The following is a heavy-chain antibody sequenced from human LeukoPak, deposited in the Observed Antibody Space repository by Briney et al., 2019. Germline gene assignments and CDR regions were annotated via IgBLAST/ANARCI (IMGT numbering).Heavy chain of an antibody. V-gene: IGHV3-43*02. Sequence: SGGSLRLSCAASGFTFSSYAMSWVRQAPGKGLEWVSLISGDGGSTYYADSVKGRFTISRDNSKNSLYLQMNSLRTEDTALYYCAKGIGIESGYSYGFLFDYWGQGTLVTVSS. D-gene: IGHD5-18*01. CDR2: ISGDGGST. CDR3: AKGIGIESGYSYGFLFDY. J-gene: IGHJ4*02. CDR1: GFTFSSYA.